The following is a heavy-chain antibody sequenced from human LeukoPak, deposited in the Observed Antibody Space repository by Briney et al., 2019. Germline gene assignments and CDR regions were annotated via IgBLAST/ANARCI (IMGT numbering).Heavy chain of an antibody. D-gene: IGHD3-22*01. CDR1: GFTFSSNY. V-gene: IGHV3-53*01. J-gene: IGHJ4*02. CDR2: IYSGGST. CDR3: AACYDSSGYYDY. Sequence: GESLRLSCAASGFTFSSNYMSWVRQAPGKGLEWVSVIYSGGSTYYADSVKGRLTISRDNSKNTLYLEMNSLRAEDTAVYYCAACYDSSGYYDYWGQGTLVTVSS.